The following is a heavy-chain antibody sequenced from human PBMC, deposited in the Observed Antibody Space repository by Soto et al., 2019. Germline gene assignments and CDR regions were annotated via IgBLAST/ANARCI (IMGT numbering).Heavy chain of an antibody. CDR2: INHSGST. D-gene: IGHD1-1*01. CDR3: ASFTGTTLSFDY. J-gene: IGHJ4*02. CDR1: GGSFSGYY. V-gene: IGHV4-34*01. Sequence: QVQLQQWGAGLLKPSETLSLTCAVYGGSFSGYYWSWIRQPPGKGLEWIGEINHSGSTNYNPSLKSRVTISVDTSKNQFSLKLSSVTAADTAVYYCASFTGTTLSFDYWGQGTLFTVSS.